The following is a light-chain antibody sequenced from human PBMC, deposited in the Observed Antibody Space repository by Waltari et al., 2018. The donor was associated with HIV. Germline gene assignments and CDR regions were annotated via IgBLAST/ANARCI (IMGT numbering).Light chain of an antibody. Sequence: SYVLTQPPSISVAPGQTAKITCAGKNIGNRDVHWYQQKPGQAPILVIFDDDDRASGIPERFSGSNSDNTATLTINRVEVGDEGDYYCQVWDSGSDHVFGSGTTVTVL. V-gene: IGLV3-21*01. CDR2: DDD. J-gene: IGLJ1*01. CDR3: QVWDSGSDHV. CDR1: NIGNRD.